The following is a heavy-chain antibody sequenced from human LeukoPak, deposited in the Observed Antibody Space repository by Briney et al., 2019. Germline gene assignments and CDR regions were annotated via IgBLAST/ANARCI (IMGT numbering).Heavy chain of an antibody. CDR1: GGSISGGGYY. CDR2: IYYSGST. D-gene: IGHD3-22*01. CDR3: ARGNDSSGYYLRAFDI. J-gene: IGHJ3*02. Sequence: SETLSLTCTVSGGSISGGGYYWSWIRQHPGKGLEWIGYIYYSGSTYYNPSLKSRVTISVDTSKNQFSLKLSSVTAADTAVYYCARGNDSSGYYLRAFDIWGQGTMVTVSS. V-gene: IGHV4-31*03.